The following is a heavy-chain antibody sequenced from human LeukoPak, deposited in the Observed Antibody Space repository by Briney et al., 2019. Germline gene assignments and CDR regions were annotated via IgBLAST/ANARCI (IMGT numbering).Heavy chain of an antibody. V-gene: IGHV3-53*01. D-gene: IGHD3-22*01. CDR3: ARETRYYDSSGYHAAFAY. J-gene: IGHJ4*02. CDR2: IYSGGST. Sequence: GGSLRLSCAASGFTVSSNYMSWVRQAPGKGLEWVSVIYSGGSTYYADSVKGRFTISRDNSKNALYLQMNSLRAEDTAVYYCARETRYYDSSGYHAAFAYWGQGTLVTVSS. CDR1: GFTVSSNY.